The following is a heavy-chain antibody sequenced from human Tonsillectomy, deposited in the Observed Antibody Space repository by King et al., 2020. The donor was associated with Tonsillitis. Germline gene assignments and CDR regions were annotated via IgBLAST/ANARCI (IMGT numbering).Heavy chain of an antibody. CDR1: GGSITDSSYY. J-gene: IGHJ3*01. Sequence: LQLQESGPGLVKPSETLSLTCTVSGGSITDSSYYWGWIRQPPGKGLEWIGSFYYSGSPYYNPSLKSRVSISVDTSKNQFSLKLSSVTAADTAVYYCATPLEQWRHNAFDVWGQGTTVTVSS. CDR3: ATPLEQWRHNAFDV. V-gene: IGHV4-39*01. CDR2: FYYSGSP. D-gene: IGHD6-19*01.